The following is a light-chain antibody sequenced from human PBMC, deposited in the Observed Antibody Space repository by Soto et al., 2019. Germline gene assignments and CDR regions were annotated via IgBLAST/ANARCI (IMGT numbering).Light chain of an antibody. V-gene: IGKV4-1*01. Sequence: DIVMTQSPDSLAVSLGERATINCKSSQSVLYSSNNKNYLAWYQQKPGQPPKLLIYWASTRESGVPDRFSGSGSGIDFTLTISSLQAEDVAVYYCQQYYSTPPTFGQGIKVEIK. CDR1: QSVLYSSNNKNY. J-gene: IGKJ1*01. CDR2: WAS. CDR3: QQYYSTPPT.